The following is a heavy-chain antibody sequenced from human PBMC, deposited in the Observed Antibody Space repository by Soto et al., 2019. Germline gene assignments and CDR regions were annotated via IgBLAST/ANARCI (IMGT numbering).Heavy chain of an antibody. CDR3: ARDIQSVGPRANDAFDV. Sequence: QVQLVQSGAELKKPGASVNISCTASGFTFSDNLINWVRQVPGQGFKWMGWLNPDTGKTRYSETFQGRVTISRHPSASIDYLELSGLENEDTALYFCARDIQSVGPRANDAFDVWGQGTMITVSS. D-gene: IGHD5-18*01. J-gene: IGHJ3*01. CDR1: GFTFSDNL. CDR2: LNPDTGKT. V-gene: IGHV1-3*01.